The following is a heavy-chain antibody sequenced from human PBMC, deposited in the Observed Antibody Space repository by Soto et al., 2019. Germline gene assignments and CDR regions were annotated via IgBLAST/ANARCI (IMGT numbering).Heavy chain of an antibody. D-gene: IGHD5-18*01. J-gene: IGHJ6*03. V-gene: IGHV1-69*02. CDR3: ARGGYSYGYEEYYYYMDV. CDR1: GGTFSSYT. Sequence: ASVKVSCKASGGTFSSYTISWVRQAPGQGLEWMGRIIPILGIANYAQKFQGRVTITADKSTSTAYMELSSLRSEDTAVYYCARGGYSYGYEEYYYYMDVWGKGTTVTVSS. CDR2: IIPILGIA.